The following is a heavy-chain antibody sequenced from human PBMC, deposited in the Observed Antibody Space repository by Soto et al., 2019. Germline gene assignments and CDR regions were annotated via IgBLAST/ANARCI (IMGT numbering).Heavy chain of an antibody. CDR3: VSPFDDGS. Sequence: GGSLRLSCTASGFIFSSKWMHWVRQAPGKGLVWVSRINSDGSSPTYADSVKGRFTISRDNARNTLYLQMDSLRAEDTAVYYCVSPFDDGSLGQGTLVTVSS. CDR1: GFIFSSKW. D-gene: IGHD1-1*01. J-gene: IGHJ5*02. CDR2: INSDGSSP. V-gene: IGHV3-74*03.